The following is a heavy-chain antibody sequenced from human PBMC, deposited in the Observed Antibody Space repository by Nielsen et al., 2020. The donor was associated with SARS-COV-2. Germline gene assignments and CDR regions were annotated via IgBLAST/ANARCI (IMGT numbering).Heavy chain of an antibody. CDR1: GGSISSYD. J-gene: IGHJ4*02. Sequence: GSLRLSCTVSGGSISSYDWSWIRQPPGKGLEWIGYIYYSGSTNYNHALKSRGTITVDTSKNPFSLKLSTVTAADTAVYYCSTHKWADHKLELFLFDYWGQGTLVTVSS. CDR3: STHKWADHKLELFLFDY. D-gene: IGHD1-26*01. CDR2: IYYSGST. V-gene: IGHV4-59*08.